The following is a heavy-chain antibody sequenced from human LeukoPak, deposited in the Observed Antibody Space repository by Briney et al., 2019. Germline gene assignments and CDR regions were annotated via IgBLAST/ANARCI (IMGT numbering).Heavy chain of an antibody. CDR1: GFTFNTYA. V-gene: IGHV3-33*01. J-gene: IGHJ4*02. CDR2: IWYDGGNK. Sequence: GRSLRLSCVASGFTFNTYAMHWVRQAPGKGLEWAAIIWYDGGNKYYADSVRGRFTISRDNSKNTLFLQMNSLRAEDTAIYYCARDGFSSSWYSILWGQGTLVTVSS. D-gene: IGHD6-13*01. CDR3: ARDGFSSSWYSIL.